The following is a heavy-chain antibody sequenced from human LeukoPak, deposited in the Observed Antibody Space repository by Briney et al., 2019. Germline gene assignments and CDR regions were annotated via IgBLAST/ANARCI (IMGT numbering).Heavy chain of an antibody. J-gene: IGHJ3*02. D-gene: IGHD2-2*01. CDR1: GGSFSGYY. CDR3: ARQDQLLFSDAFDI. V-gene: IGHV4-34*01. CDR2: INHSGST. Sequence: PSETLSLTCAVYGGSFSGYYWSWIRQPPGKGLEWIGEINHSGSTNYNPSLKSRVTISVDTSKNQFSLKLSSVTAADTAVYYGARQDQLLFSDAFDIWGHRTMVTVSS.